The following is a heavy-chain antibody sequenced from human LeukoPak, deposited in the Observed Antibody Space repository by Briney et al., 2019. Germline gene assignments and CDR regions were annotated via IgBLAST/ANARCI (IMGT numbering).Heavy chain of an antibody. Sequence: GGSLRLSCGASGFTFSDYYMSWIRQAPGKGLEWVSYISSSGSTIYYADSVKGRFTISRDNAKNSLYLQMNSLRAEDTAVYYCAREPLSIMTTVTTEGAFDIWGQGTMVTVSS. CDR3: AREPLSIMTTVTTEGAFDI. CDR2: ISSSGSTI. CDR1: GFTFSDYY. V-gene: IGHV3-11*04. D-gene: IGHD4-17*01. J-gene: IGHJ3*02.